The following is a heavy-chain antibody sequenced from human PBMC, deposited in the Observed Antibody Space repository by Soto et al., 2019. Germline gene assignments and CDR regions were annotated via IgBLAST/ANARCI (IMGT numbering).Heavy chain of an antibody. CDR1: GFTFSSYE. CDR2: LSDSGFTI. J-gene: IGHJ4*02. D-gene: IGHD3-22*01. CDR3: ARALYDNSGHYHGAFDH. Sequence: SLRLSCAASGFTFSSYEMNWVRQAPGKVLECVSYLSDSGFTIHYAESVKGRFTISRDNAKNSLYLQMNGLRAEDTAVYFCARALYDNSGHYHGAFDHWGRGTLVTVSS. V-gene: IGHV3-48*03.